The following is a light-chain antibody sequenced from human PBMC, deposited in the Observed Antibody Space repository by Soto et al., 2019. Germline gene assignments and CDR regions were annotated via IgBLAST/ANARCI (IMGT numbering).Light chain of an antibody. CDR3: LQHNTYIGTWT. Sequence: DIQMTQSPSSLSASVGDRVTITCRASQGIRNDLVWYQQEPGKAPKRLIYDASSLQSGVPSRFSGSGSGTEFTLTISSLQPEDFATYFCLQHNTYIGTWTFGQGTKVDIK. V-gene: IGKV1-17*01. J-gene: IGKJ1*01. CDR2: DAS. CDR1: QGIRND.